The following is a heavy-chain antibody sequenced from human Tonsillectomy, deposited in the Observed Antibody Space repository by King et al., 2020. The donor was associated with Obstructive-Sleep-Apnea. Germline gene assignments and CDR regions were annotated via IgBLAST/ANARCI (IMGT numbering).Heavy chain of an antibody. D-gene: IGHD4-17*01. V-gene: IGHV3-48*01. Sequence: VQLVESGGGLVQPGGSLRVSCAASGLTFGTKSMTWVRQAPGKGLEWVSYINADSSTIYYADSVKGRFTISRDNDKKSLYLQMKSLRAADTAVYYCARLVDDYGDYVNWYLDIWGRGTLVTVSS. CDR2: INADSSTI. J-gene: IGHJ2*01. CDR3: ARLVDDYGDYVNWYLDI. CDR1: GLTFGTKS.